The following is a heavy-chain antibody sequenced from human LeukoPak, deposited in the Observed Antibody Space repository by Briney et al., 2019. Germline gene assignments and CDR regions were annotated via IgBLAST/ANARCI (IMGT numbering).Heavy chain of an antibody. CDR3: AREGDSSSSDY. CDR2: IIPILGIA. V-gene: IGHV1-69*04. D-gene: IGHD6-6*01. Sequence: ASVKVSCKASGGTFSSYAISWVRQAPGQGLEWMGRIIPILGIANYAQKFQGRVTITADKSTSTAYMELSSLRSEDTAVYYCAREGDSSSSDYWGQGTLVTVSS. J-gene: IGHJ4*02. CDR1: GGTFSSYA.